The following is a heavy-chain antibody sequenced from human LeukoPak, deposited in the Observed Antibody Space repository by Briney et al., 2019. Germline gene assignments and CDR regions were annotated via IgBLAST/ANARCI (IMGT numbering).Heavy chain of an antibody. J-gene: IGHJ5*02. V-gene: IGHV4-59*08. CDR1: GGSFSGYY. D-gene: IGHD6-13*01. Sequence: PSETLSLTCAVYGGSFSGYYWSWIRQPPGKGLEWIGYIYYSGSTNYNPSLKSRVTISVDTSKNQFSLKLSSVTAADTAVYYCARHEAYSSSWYSNWFDPWGQGTLVTVSS. CDR2: IYYSGST. CDR3: ARHEAYSSSWYSNWFDP.